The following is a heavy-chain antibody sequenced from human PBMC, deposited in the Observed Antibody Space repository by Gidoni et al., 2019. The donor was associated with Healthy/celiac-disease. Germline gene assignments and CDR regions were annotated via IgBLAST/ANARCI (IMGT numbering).Heavy chain of an antibody. J-gene: IGHJ4*02. V-gene: IGHV3-74*01. Sequence: EVQLVESGGGLVQPGGSLRLSCAASGFTVSSYRMHWVGQAPRKGLVWVTRIKSEGSSTSYADCVNGRFTISRDNAKNTRYLQMNRLRAEDTAVYYCARGMVRGDPFDYWGQGTLVTVSS. CDR3: ARGMVRGDPFDY. CDR1: GFTVSSYR. CDR2: IKSEGSST. D-gene: IGHD3-10*01.